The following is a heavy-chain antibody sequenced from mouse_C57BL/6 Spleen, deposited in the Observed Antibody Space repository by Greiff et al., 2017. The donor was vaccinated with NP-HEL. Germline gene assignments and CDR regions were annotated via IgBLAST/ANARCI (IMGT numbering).Heavy chain of an antibody. D-gene: IGHD2-3*01. J-gene: IGHJ4*01. CDR1: GFTFSDYG. V-gene: IGHV5-17*01. CDR3: ARSFYDGYYNYYAMDY. Sequence: EVKLVESGGGLVKPGGSLKLSCAASGFTFSDYGMHWVRQAPEKGLEWVAYISSGSSTIYYAAKVKGRFTISSDNAKNTLFLQMTSLRSEDTAMYYCARSFYDGYYNYYAMDYWGQGTSVTVSS. CDR2: ISSGSSTI.